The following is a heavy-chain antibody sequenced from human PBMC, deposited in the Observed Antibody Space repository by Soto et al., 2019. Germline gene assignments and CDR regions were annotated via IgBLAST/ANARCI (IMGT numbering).Heavy chain of an antibody. D-gene: IGHD3-10*02. CDR3: ARSGDNYNVLDY. CDR2: ISGSGGST. V-gene: IGHV3-23*01. CDR1: VFTVRISA. Sequence: GFLRLSGAASVFTVRISAVAWVRKAPGKGLEWVSAISGSGGSTYYADSVKGRFTISRDNAKNSLFLQINSLRGEDSATYYCARSGDNYNVLDYWGQGTLFTGSS. J-gene: IGHJ4*02.